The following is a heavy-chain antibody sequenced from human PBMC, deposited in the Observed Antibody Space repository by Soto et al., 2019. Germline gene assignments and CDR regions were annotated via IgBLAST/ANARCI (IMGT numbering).Heavy chain of an antibody. CDR2: IPQDGVDG. V-gene: IGHV3-7*03. D-gene: IGHD2-21*02. CDR3: ARDHLILPAHDFFYGSDV. J-gene: IGHJ6*02. Sequence: GGSLRLSCEVSGFTFSIYSMSWVRQSPGKGLEWVAKIPQDGVDGHYADSVKGRFTISRDNGKNSLYLQLNNLRAEDTAVYYCARDHLILPAHDFFYGSDVWGRGATVTVSS. CDR1: GFTFSIYS.